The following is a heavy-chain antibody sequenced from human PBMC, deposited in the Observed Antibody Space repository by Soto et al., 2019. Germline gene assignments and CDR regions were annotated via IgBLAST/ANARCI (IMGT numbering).Heavy chain of an antibody. CDR1: VGSFSGYY. V-gene: IGHV4-34*01. J-gene: IGHJ4*02. Sequence: QVQLQQWGAGLLKPSETLSLTCAVYVGSFSGYYWTWIRQPPGTGLEWIGEINHSGSTNYNPSLKIRVTISVATSTRQFSLKLTSVSAADTAVYYCARDKITGLFDYWGQGTLVTVSS. D-gene: IGHD2-8*02. CDR3: ARDKITGLFDY. CDR2: INHSGST.